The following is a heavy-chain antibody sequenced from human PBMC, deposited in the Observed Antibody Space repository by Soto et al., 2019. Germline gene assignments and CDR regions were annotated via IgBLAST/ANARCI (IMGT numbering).Heavy chain of an antibody. V-gene: IGHV1-69*01. CDR2: IIPIFGTA. Sequence: QVQLVQSGAEVKKPGSSVKVSCKVSGGTFSSYAISWVRQAPGQGLEWMGGIIPIFGTANYAQKFQGRVTITADESTSTAYMELSSLRSEDTAVYYCARERGGGYSYGYDYWGQGTLVTVSS. D-gene: IGHD5-18*01. CDR1: GGTFSSYA. CDR3: ARERGGGYSYGYDY. J-gene: IGHJ4*02.